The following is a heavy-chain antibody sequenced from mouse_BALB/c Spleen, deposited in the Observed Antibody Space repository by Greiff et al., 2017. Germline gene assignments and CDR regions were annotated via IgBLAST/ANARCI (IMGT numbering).Heavy chain of an antibody. V-gene: IGHV5-9-4*01. CDR1: GFTFSSYA. CDR3: ARKDYGNYWFAY. D-gene: IGHD2-1*01. CDR2: ISSGGSYT. J-gene: IGHJ3*01. Sequence: EVQLVESGGGLVKPGGSLKLSCAASGFTFSSYAMSWVRQSPEKRLEWVAEISSGGSYTYYPDTVTGRFTISRDNAKNTLYLEMSSLRSEDTAMYYCARKDYGNYWFAYWGQGTLVTVSA.